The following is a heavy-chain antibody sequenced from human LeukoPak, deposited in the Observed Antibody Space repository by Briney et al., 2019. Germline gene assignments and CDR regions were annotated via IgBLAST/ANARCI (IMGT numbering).Heavy chain of an antibody. CDR2: ISYDGSNK. Sequence: GGSLRLSCAASGFTFSSYAMHWVRQAPGKGLEWVAVISYDGSNKYYADSVKGRFTISRDNSKNTLYLQMNSLRAEDTAVYYCAKDSRDAIYSSSSFDYWGQGTLVTVSS. CDR1: GFTFSSYA. D-gene: IGHD6-6*01. V-gene: IGHV3-30*04. J-gene: IGHJ4*02. CDR3: AKDSRDAIYSSSSFDY.